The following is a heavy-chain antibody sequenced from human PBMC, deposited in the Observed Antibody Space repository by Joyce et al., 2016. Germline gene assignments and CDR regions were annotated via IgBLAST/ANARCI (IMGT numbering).Heavy chain of an antibody. J-gene: IGHJ4*02. D-gene: IGHD6-19*01. CDR3: ARQREQWLDY. Sequence: EVQLVQSGAEVKKPGESLKISCKGSGYSFTSYWIGWVRQMPGKGLEWMGIGHPADSVTRYSPSFQGQVTISADKSIRTAYLQWSSRKASDTAMYFCARQREQWLDYWGQGTPVTVSS. CDR2: GHPADSVT. V-gene: IGHV5-51*01. CDR1: GYSFTSYW.